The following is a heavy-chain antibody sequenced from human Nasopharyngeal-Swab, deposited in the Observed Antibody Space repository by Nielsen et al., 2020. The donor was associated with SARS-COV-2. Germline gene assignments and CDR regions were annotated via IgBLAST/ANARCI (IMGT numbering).Heavy chain of an antibody. CDR2: INHSGST. J-gene: IGHJ4*02. V-gene: IGHV4-34*01. CDR1: GGSFSGYH. D-gene: IGHD2-15*01. Sequence: ETLSLTCAVYGGSFSGYHWSWIRQPPGKGLEWIGEINHSGSTNYNPSLKSRVTISVDTSKNQFSLKLSSVTAADTAVYYCARFGPGGTRVDYWGQGTLVTVSS. CDR3: ARFGPGGTRVDY.